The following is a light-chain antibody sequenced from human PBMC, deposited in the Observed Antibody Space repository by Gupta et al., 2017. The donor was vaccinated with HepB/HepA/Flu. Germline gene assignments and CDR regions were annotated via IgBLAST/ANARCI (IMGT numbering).Light chain of an antibody. V-gene: IGKV1-5*03. J-gene: IGKJ2*01. CDR3: QQYNNYYT. CDR2: KAS. CDR1: QSISSW. Sequence: DIQMTQSPSTLSAPVGDRTNITCRASQSISSWLAWYQQKPGKAPKLLIYKASILHSGVPTRISGSGSGTEFTLTINSLQPDDFGTYYCQQYNNYYTFGQGTKLEIK.